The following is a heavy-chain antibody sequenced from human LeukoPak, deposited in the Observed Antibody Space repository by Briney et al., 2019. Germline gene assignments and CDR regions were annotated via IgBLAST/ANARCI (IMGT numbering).Heavy chain of an antibody. Sequence: GGSLRLSCAASGFTFSDYYMSWIRQAPGEGREWVSYISSSGSTIYYADSGKGRITISRDNAKNSLYLQMNSLRAEDTAVYYCARTGSGGLDYYMDVWGKGTTVTVSS. CDR1: GFTFSDYY. CDR2: ISSSGSTI. V-gene: IGHV3-11*04. J-gene: IGHJ6*03. CDR3: ARTGSGGLDYYMDV. D-gene: IGHD2-8*02.